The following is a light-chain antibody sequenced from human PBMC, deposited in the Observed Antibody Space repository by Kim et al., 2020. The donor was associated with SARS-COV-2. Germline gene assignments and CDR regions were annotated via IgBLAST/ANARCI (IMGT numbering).Light chain of an antibody. Sequence: TINCKSGHSVSSISSNHPFVAWYQQKPGQPPKLLIYWASTRQSGVPDRFSGSGSGTDFTLTISSLQAEDVAVYFCQQYHNSPPMYTFGQGTKLEI. CDR3: QQYHNSPPMYT. V-gene: IGKV4-1*01. CDR1: HSVSSISSNHPF. CDR2: WAS. J-gene: IGKJ2*01.